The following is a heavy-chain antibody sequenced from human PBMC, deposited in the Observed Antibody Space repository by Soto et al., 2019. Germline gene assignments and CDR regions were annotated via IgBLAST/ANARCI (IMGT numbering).Heavy chain of an antibody. J-gene: IGHJ3*02. V-gene: IGHV4-30-4*01. CDR3: ARPSIINTLAI. D-gene: IGHD3-10*01. CDR1: GGSITSGDYY. Sequence: VQLQESGPGLVKPSQTLSLTCTVSGGSITSGDYYWSWIRQPPGKGLECVGYMYYRGSTYSTPSLKIRVSISMDTSKNQFSLELTSVTAADTAVYYCARPSIINTLAIWGQGTMVSVSS. CDR2: MYYRGST.